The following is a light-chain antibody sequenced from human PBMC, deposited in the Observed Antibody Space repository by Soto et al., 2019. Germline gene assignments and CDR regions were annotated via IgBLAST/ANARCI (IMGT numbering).Light chain of an antibody. Sequence: EIVLTQSPGTLYLSTGERATLSCRASQSVSSSHLAWYQQKPGQAPRLLIYGASNRATGIPDRFSGSGSGTDFTLTISRLEPEDFAVYFCQQYGSSPWTFGQGTKVDIK. V-gene: IGKV3-20*01. CDR1: QSVSSSH. CDR3: QQYGSSPWT. CDR2: GAS. J-gene: IGKJ1*01.